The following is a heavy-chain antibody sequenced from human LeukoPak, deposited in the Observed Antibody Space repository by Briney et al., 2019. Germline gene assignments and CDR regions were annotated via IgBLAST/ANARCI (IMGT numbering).Heavy chain of an antibody. V-gene: IGHV3-30*02. CDR2: IRYDGSHK. D-gene: IGHD4-17*01. CDR1: GFSFSNHG. CDR3: AKEQTTVTYWYFDL. Sequence: GGSLRLSCAASGFSFSNHGIHWVRQAPGKGLEWVAFIRYDGSHKYYSDSVKGRFTISRDNSKNTLYLQMNSLRAEDTAVYYCAKEQTTVTYWYFDLWGRGTLVTVSS. J-gene: IGHJ2*01.